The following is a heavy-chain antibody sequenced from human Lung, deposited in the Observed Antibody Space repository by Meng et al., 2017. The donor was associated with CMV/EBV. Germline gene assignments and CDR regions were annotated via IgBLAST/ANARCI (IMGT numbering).Heavy chain of an antibody. CDR3: ARGGNFDP. J-gene: IGHJ5*02. Sequence: QVQLVQSGVELKKPGPSVTVSCKASGYTFSTYTINWVRQAHGRGLEWMGWISTNTGTPTYTQGFTGRFVFSLDTSVSTAYLQISSLKAEDTAVYYCARGGNFDPWGQGTLVTVSS. CDR1: GYTFSTYT. D-gene: IGHD2/OR15-2a*01. CDR2: ISTNTGTP. V-gene: IGHV7-4-1*02.